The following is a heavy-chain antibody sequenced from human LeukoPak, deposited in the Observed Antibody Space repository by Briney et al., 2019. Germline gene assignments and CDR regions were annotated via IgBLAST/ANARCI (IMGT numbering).Heavy chain of an antibody. CDR3: ARSTLSSSWFNWLDP. J-gene: IGHJ5*02. CDR2: IYYSGST. Sequence: PSETLTLTCTVSGGSISSYYWSWIRQPPGKGLEWIGYIYYSGSTNYNPSLKSRVTISVDKSKNQFSLKLSSVTAADTAVYYCARSTLSSSWFNWLDPLGQGTKVTVSS. CDR1: GGSISSYY. V-gene: IGHV4-59*01. D-gene: IGHD6-13*01.